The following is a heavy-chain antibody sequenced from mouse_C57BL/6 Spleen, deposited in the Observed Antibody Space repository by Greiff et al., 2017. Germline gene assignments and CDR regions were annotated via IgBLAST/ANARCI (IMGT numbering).Heavy chain of an antibody. J-gene: IGHJ2*01. V-gene: IGHV1-80*01. CDR1: GYAFSSYW. CDR2: IYLVDGDT. Sequence: QVQLQQSGAELVKPGASVKISCKASGYAFSSYWMNWVKQRPGKGLEWIGQIYLVDGDTNYNGKFKGKATLTADKSSSAAYMQLSSLSSEDSAVYVCARSPYYGSSYADYWGQGTALTVSS. CDR3: ARSPYYGSSYADY. D-gene: IGHD1-1*01.